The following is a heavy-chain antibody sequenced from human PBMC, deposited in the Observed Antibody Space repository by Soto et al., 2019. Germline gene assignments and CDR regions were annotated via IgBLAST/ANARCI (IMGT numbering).Heavy chain of an antibody. CDR2: ISSSSSYI. Sequence: GGSLRLSCAASGFTFSSYSMNWVRQAPGKGLEWVSSISSSSSYIYYADSVKGRFTISRDNAKNSLYLQMNSLRAEDTAVYYCASAYGDYVMIGNWGQGTLVTVSS. V-gene: IGHV3-21*01. CDR3: ASAYGDYVMIGN. D-gene: IGHD4-17*01. J-gene: IGHJ4*02. CDR1: GFTFSSYS.